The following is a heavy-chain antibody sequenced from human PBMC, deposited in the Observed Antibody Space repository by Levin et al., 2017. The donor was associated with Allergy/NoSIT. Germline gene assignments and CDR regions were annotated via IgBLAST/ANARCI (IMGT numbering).Heavy chain of an antibody. V-gene: IGHV3-23*01. D-gene: IGHD6-19*01. J-gene: IGHJ4*02. CDR1: GFSFSSYA. CDR3: AKTRSGWYPDFDY. Sequence: ASVKISCAASGFSFSSYAMSWVRQAPGKGLEWVSAVSGSGGSTYYADSVKGRFTISRDNSKNTVFLQMNSLRAEDTAVYYCAKTRSGWYPDFDYWGQGTLVTVSP. CDR2: VSGSGGST.